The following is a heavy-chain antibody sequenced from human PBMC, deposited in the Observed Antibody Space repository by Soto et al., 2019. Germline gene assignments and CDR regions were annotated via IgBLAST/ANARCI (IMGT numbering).Heavy chain of an antibody. V-gene: IGHV3-48*03. Sequence: LRLSCAASGFIFSSYEMNWVRQAPGKGLEWVSHTTGSGDVIYYADSVKGRFTISRDNVKNSLYLQMNSLRAEDTALYYCARSSGDYRPFDSWGQGTLVTVSS. CDR2: TTGSGDVI. CDR3: ARSSGDYRPFDS. J-gene: IGHJ4*02. CDR1: GFIFSSYE. D-gene: IGHD3-22*01.